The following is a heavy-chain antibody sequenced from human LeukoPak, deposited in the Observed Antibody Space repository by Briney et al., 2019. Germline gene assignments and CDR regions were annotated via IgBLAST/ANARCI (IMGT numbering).Heavy chain of an antibody. CDR2: INHSGST. Sequence: SETLSLTCAVYGGSFSGYYWSWIRQPPGKGLEWIGEINHSGSTNYNPSLKSRVTISVDTSKNQFSLKLSSVTAADTAVYYCARGIYYYGSGSYVDYYYYYYMDVWGKGTTVTISS. D-gene: IGHD3-10*01. V-gene: IGHV4-34*01. CDR1: GGSFSGYY. CDR3: ARGIYYYGSGSYVDYYYYYYMDV. J-gene: IGHJ6*03.